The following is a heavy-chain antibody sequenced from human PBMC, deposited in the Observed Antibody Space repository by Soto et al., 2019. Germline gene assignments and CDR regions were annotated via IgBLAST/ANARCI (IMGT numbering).Heavy chain of an antibody. CDR1: GFTFSSYA. CDR2: ISGSGGST. D-gene: IGHD6-6*01. J-gene: IGHJ5*02. CDR3: AKDGRYSSSSFYWFDP. Sequence: LRLSCAASGFTFSSYAMSWVRQAPGKGLEWVSAISGSGGSTYYADSVKGRFTISRDNSKNTLYLQMNSLRAEDTAVYYCAKDGRYSSSSFYWFDPWGQGTLVTVSS. V-gene: IGHV3-23*01.